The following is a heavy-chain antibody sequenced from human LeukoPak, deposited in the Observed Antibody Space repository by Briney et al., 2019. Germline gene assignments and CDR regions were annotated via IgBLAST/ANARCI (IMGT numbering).Heavy chain of an antibody. CDR1: NNTLSNNG. J-gene: IGHJ5*02. CDR3: ARGTTLMEWLLHPRFDP. Sequence: ASVTVSCKASNNTLSNNGITWVRQAPGQGLEGMGWMNPNSGNTVYAQKFQGRVTITRNTSISTAYMELSSLRSEDTAVYYCARGTTLMEWLLHPRFDPWGQGTLVTVSS. V-gene: IGHV1-8*03. CDR2: MNPNSGNT. D-gene: IGHD3-3*01.